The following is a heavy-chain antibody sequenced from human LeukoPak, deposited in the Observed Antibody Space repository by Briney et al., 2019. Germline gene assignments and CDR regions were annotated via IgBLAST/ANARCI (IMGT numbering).Heavy chain of an antibody. CDR2: TSASGGST. CDR1: GFTFSTYA. D-gene: IGHD3-16*01. Sequence: PGGSLRLSCAASGFTFSTYAMSWVRQAPGKGLEWVSGTSASGGSTYYADSVRGRFTISRDNSKNTVYLQMNSLRAEDTALYYCAMTKLAAMGDSFRFDYWGQGTLVTVSS. V-gene: IGHV3-23*01. CDR3: AMTKLAAMGDSFRFDY. J-gene: IGHJ4*02.